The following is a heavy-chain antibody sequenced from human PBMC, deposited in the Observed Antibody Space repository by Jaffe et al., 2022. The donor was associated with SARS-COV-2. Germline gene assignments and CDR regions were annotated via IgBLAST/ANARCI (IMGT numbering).Heavy chain of an antibody. CDR2: IYYSGST. V-gene: IGHV4-39*01. CDR3: ARLGTGPLARWEYYYGMDV. Sequence: QLQLQESGPGLVKPSETLSLTCTVSGGSISSSSYYWGWIRQPPGKGLEWIGSIYYSGSTYYNPSLKSRVTISVDTSKNQFSLKLSSVTAADTAVYYCARLGTGPLARWEYYYGMDVWGQGTTVTVSS. D-gene: IGHD1-26*01. CDR1: GGSISSSSYY. J-gene: IGHJ6*02.